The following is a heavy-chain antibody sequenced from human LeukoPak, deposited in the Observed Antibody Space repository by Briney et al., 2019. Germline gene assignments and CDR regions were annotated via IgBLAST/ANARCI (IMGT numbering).Heavy chain of an antibody. CDR2: ISSSSYI. Sequence: SGGSLRLSCAASGFTFSSYSMNWVRQAPGKGLEWVSSISSSSYIYYADSVKGRFTISRDNAKNSLYLQMNSLRAEDTAVYYCARALNTRRITIFGVVPEVGYWGQGTLVTVSS. J-gene: IGHJ4*02. D-gene: IGHD3-3*01. V-gene: IGHV3-21*01. CDR3: ARALNTRRITIFGVVPEVGY. CDR1: GFTFSSYS.